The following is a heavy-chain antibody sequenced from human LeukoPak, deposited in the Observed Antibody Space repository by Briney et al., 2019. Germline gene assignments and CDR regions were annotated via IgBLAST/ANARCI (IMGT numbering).Heavy chain of an antibody. V-gene: IGHV3-21*01. Sequence: GGSLRLSCAASGFTFSSYRMNWVRQAPGKGLDWVSSISSTGSYIFYADSVKGRFTISRDNAKNSLYLQMNSLRAEDTAVYYCAREMDDILTGYGLDYWGQGTLVTVSS. CDR1: GFTFSSYR. CDR3: AREMDDILTGYGLDY. J-gene: IGHJ4*02. CDR2: ISSTGSYI. D-gene: IGHD3-9*01.